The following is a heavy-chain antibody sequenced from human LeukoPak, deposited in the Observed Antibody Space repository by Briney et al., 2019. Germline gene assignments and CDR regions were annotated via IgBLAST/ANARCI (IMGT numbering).Heavy chain of an antibody. CDR3: AGRVGYYFDY. V-gene: IGHV4-30-2*01. CDR1: GGSISSGGYY. D-gene: IGHD6-25*01. Sequence: PSETLSLTCTVSGGSISSGGYYWSWIRQHPGKGLEWIGYIYHSGSTYYNPSLKSRVTISVDRSKNQLSLKLSSVTAADTAVYYCAGRVGYYFDYWGQGTLVTVSS. J-gene: IGHJ4*02. CDR2: IYHSGST.